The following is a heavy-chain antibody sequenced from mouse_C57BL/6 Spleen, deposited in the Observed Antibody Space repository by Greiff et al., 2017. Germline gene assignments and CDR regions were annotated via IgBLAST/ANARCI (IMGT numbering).Heavy chain of an antibody. Sequence: QVHVKQPGAELVKPGASVKVSCKASGYTFTSYWMHWVKQRPGQGLEWIGRIHPSESDTQYNQTFKGKATLTVDKSSSTAYMQLSSLTSEDSAFYYCAIETTVVAFDYWGQGTTLTVSS. CDR3: AIETTVVAFDY. CDR2: IHPSESDT. V-gene: IGHV1-74*01. D-gene: IGHD1-1*01. J-gene: IGHJ2*01. CDR1: GYTFTSYW.